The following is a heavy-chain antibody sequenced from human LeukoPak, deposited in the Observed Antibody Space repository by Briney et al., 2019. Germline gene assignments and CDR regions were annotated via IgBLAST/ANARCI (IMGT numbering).Heavy chain of an antibody. CDR1: GFTFDDYA. V-gene: IGHV3-9*01. CDR2: ISWNSGSI. Sequence: PGGSLRLSCAASGFTFDDYAMHWVRQAPGKGLEWVSGISWNSGSIGYADSVKGRFTISRDNAKNSLYLQMNSLRAEDTALYYCAKDLSGSSTYYFDYWGQGTLVTVSS. J-gene: IGHJ4*02. CDR3: AKDLSGSSTYYFDY. D-gene: IGHD1-26*01.